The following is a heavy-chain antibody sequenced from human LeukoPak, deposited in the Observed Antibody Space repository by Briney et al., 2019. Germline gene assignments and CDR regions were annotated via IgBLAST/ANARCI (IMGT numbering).Heavy chain of an antibody. CDR3: ARDKDPWVE. D-gene: IGHD2-15*01. CDR1: GGSISSSSYY. V-gene: IGHV4-39*07. CDR2: IYYSGST. J-gene: IGHJ4*02. Sequence: SETLSLTCTVSGGSISSSSYYWGWIRQPPGKGLEWIGSIYYSGSTYYNPSLKSRVTISVDTSKNQFSLKLSSVTAADTAVYYCARDKDPWVEWGQGTLVTVSS.